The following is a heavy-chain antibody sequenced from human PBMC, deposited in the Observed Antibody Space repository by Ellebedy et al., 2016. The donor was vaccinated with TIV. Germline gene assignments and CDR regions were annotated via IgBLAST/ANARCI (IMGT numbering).Heavy chain of an antibody. J-gene: IGHJ4*02. Sequence: ASVKVSXXLSGYTLSDLSIHWVRQPPGKGLEWIGGFVSANGFGSANGETTYAQKFQGRVIMTEDTSTDTVYMDLSSLTSGDTAVFYCARAPVGELHNLDSWGQGTLVTVSS. D-gene: IGHD1-7*01. CDR2: FVSANGFGSANGET. CDR1: GYTLSDLS. V-gene: IGHV1-24*01. CDR3: ARAPVGELHNLDS.